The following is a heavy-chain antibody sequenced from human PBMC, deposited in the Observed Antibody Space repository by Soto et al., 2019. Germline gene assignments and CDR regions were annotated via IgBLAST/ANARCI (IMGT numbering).Heavy chain of an antibody. CDR2: ISTYNGDT. CDR3: ARALSRAGYLVDY. CDR1: GYSFTKYG. D-gene: IGHD5-12*01. J-gene: IGHJ4*02. V-gene: IGHV1-18*04. Sequence: ASVKVSCKASGYSFTKYGISWVRQAPGQGLEWMGWISTYNGDTNYAQKFQGRVTMTRDTSISTAYTELSRLRSDDTAVYYCARALSRAGYLVDYWGQGTLVTVSS.